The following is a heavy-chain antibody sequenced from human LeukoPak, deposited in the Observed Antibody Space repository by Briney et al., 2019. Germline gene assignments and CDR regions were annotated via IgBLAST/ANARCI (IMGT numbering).Heavy chain of an antibody. CDR1: GFTFSSYS. CDR2: ISSSSSYI. CDR3: ARTLIAARPGAFDI. Sequence: GGSLRLSCAASGFTFSSYSMNWVRQAPGKGLEWVSSISSSSSYIYYADSVKGRFTISRDDAKNSLYLQMNSLRAEDTAVYYCARTLIAARPGAFDIWGQGTMVTASS. J-gene: IGHJ3*02. D-gene: IGHD6-6*01. V-gene: IGHV3-21*01.